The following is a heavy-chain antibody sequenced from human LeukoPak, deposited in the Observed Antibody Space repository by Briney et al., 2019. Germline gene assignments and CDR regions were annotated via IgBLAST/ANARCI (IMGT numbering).Heavy chain of an antibody. Sequence: GGSLRLSCAASGFTFSTYAMTWVRQAPGRGLEWVARIKEDGSETYYVDSVKGRFTISRDKVKKTVYLQMNSLRVEDTAVYYCAREWWYLDYWGQGTLVTVSS. D-gene: IGHD2-15*01. J-gene: IGHJ4*02. CDR3: AREWWYLDY. CDR2: IKEDGSET. V-gene: IGHV3-7*05. CDR1: GFTFSTYA.